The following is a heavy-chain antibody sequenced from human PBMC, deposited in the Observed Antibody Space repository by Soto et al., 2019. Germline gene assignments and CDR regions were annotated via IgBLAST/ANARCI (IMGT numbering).Heavy chain of an antibody. CDR2: LYHSGST. CDR1: GSSISSYY. D-gene: IGHD3-22*01. CDR3: ARAHSSGYYFDY. Sequence: LSLTCTVSGSSISSYYWNWIRQPPGKGLEWIGYLYHSGSTNYNPSLKSRVTISVDTSKNHFSLRLSSVTAADTAVYYCARAHSSGYYFDYWGQGTPVTVSS. J-gene: IGHJ4*02. V-gene: IGHV4-59*01.